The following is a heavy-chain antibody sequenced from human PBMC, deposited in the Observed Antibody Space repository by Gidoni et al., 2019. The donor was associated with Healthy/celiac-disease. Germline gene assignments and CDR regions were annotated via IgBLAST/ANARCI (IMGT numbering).Heavy chain of an antibody. D-gene: IGHD2-8*02. J-gene: IGHJ4*02. CDR1: GGSISSSY. Sequence: QVQLQESGPGLVKPSETLSLTCTVSGGSISSSYWSWIRQPAGKGLEWIGRIYTSGSTNYNPSLKSRVTMSVDTSKNQFSLKLSSVTAADTAVYYCARVGWGYCTGGVCYYFDYWGQGTLVTVSS. CDR3: ARVGWGYCTGGVCYYFDY. V-gene: IGHV4-4*07. CDR2: IYTSGST.